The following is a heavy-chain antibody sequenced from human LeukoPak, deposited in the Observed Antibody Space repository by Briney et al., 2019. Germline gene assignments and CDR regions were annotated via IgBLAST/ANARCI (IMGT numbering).Heavy chain of an antibody. J-gene: IGHJ4*02. Sequence: ASVKVSCKASGFTFTGYYIHWVRQAPGQGLAWMGYINPHSGGTSSPQKFQGRVTMTTDTSISAAYMELSSLISDDTAMYYCVREGNELLSKNFDYWGQGTLVTVSS. CDR3: VREGNELLSKNFDY. CDR2: INPHSGGT. D-gene: IGHD3-16*02. V-gene: IGHV1-2*02. CDR1: GFTFTGYY.